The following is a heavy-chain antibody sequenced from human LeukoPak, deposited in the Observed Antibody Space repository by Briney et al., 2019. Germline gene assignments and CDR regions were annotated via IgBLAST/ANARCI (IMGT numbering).Heavy chain of an antibody. CDR1: GFTFSNAW. Sequence: PGGSLRLSCAASGFTFSNAWMSWVRQAPGKGLEWVATIKQDGSEKYYVDSVKGRFSISRDSAKNSLYLQMNSLRAEDTAVYYCARDRGWYSPHRQPGGPVWGKGTTVTVSS. D-gene: IGHD1-26*01. CDR3: ARDRGWYSPHRQPGGPV. V-gene: IGHV3-7*01. CDR2: IKQDGSEK. J-gene: IGHJ6*04.